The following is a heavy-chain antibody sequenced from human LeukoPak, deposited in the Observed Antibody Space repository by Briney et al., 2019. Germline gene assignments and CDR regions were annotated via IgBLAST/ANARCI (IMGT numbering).Heavy chain of an antibody. D-gene: IGHD3-22*01. CDR2: RYYSGYT. J-gene: IGHJ3*02. Sequence: PSETLSLTCTASGGSISSYYWGWIRQPPGKGLEWIGYRYYSGYTNYNPSLKSRVTISVDTSKNQFSLKLSSVTAADTAVYYCARQTDSYYYDTTGYYPVGAFDIWGQGTMVTVSS. V-gene: IGHV4-59*08. CDR3: ARQTDSYYYDTTGYYPVGAFDI. CDR1: GGSISSYY.